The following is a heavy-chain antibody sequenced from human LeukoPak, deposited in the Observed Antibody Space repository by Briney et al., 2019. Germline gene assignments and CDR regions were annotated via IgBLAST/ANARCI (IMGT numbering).Heavy chain of an antibody. CDR2: ISSSSSTI. J-gene: IGHJ3*02. D-gene: IGHD3-10*01. CDR1: GFTLSSYS. Sequence: PGGSLRPSCAASGFTLSSYSMNWVRQAPGKGLEWLSYISSSSSTIYYADSVKGRFTIARDNAKNSLHLQMNSLRAEDTAVYYCARGKEFDVFDIWGQGTMVTVSS. V-gene: IGHV3-48*04. CDR3: ARGKEFDVFDI.